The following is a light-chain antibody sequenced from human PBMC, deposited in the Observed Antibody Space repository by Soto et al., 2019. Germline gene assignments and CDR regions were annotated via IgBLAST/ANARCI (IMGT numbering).Light chain of an antibody. V-gene: IGLV2-23*03. J-gene: IGLJ2*01. CDR2: EGT. CDR3: CSYAGSITFVV. Sequence: QSALTQPASVSGSPGQSITISCTGTSSDVGSYNLVSWYQQHPGKAPKLIIFEGTKRPSGVSNRFSGSKSGNTASLTISGLQADDEADYYCCSYAGSITFVVFGGGTKVTVL. CDR1: SSDVGSYNL.